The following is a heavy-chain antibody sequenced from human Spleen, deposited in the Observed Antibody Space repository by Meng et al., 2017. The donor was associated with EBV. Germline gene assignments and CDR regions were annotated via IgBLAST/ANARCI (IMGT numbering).Heavy chain of an antibody. CDR1: GGSFSGYY. Sequence: QRPQWGAGLLKPSGTLSLTCAVYGGSFSGYYWSWIRQPPGKGLEWIGESNHSGSTNYNPSLKSRVTISVDTSKNQFSLRLSSVTAADTAVYYCAKGRIVTRSPWFDPWGRGTLVTVSS. V-gene: IGHV4-34*01. D-gene: IGHD6-6*01. CDR3: AKGRIVTRSPWFDP. CDR2: SNHSGST. J-gene: IGHJ5*02.